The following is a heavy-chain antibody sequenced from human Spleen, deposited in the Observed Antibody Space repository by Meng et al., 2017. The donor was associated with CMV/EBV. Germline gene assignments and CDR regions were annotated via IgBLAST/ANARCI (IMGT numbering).Heavy chain of an antibody. Sequence: GESLKISCTAFQFPFSGHSMNWVRQAPGKGLEWVSSISGGSTYIYYADSVKGRFTISRDNAKNTLYLQMNSLRAEDTAVYYCARLIRHIDYYYYYGMDVWGQGTTVTVSS. CDR2: ISGGSTYI. CDR1: QFPFSGHS. J-gene: IGHJ6*02. CDR3: ARLIRHIDYYYYYGMDV. V-gene: IGHV3-21*01. D-gene: IGHD2-21*01.